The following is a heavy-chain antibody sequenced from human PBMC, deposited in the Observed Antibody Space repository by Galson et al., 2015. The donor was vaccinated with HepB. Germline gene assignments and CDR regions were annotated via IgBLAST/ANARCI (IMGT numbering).Heavy chain of an antibody. CDR1: GFTVSSAH. V-gene: IGHV3-66*01. CDR3: ARDVTFWTGSPWDL. J-gene: IGHJ5*02. Sequence: SLRLSCAASGFTVSSAHMSWVRQAPGKGLEWVSVIYSAGNTYYADSVQGRFTISRDNSKNTVYLQMNSLRAEDTAVYYCARDVTFWTGSPWDLWGQGTLVTVSS. CDR2: IYSAGNT. D-gene: IGHD3/OR15-3a*01.